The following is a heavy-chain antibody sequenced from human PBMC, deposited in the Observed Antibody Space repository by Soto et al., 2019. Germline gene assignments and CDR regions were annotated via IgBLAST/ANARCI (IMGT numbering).Heavy chain of an antibody. Sequence: GGSLRLSCAASGFTFSSYSMNWVRQAPGKGLEWVSSISSSSSNIYYADSVKGRFTISRDNAKNTLYLQMGSLRAEDMAVYYCAREALPNGYEWDFDYWGQGTLVTVSS. CDR2: ISSSSSNI. V-gene: IGHV3-21*01. D-gene: IGHD5-12*01. J-gene: IGHJ4*02. CDR3: AREALPNGYEWDFDY. CDR1: GFTFSSYS.